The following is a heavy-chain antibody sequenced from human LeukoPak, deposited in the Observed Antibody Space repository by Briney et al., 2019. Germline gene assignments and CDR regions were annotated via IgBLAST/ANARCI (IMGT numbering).Heavy chain of an antibody. D-gene: IGHD3-22*01. CDR2: INHSGST. CDR3: ARKPVYYYDSSGYYPFDY. V-gene: IGHV4-34*01. Sequence: SETLSLTCAVYGGSFSGYYWSWIRQPPGKGLEWFGEINHSGSTNYNPSLKSRVTISVDTSKNQFSLKLSSVTAADTAVYYCARKPVYYYDSSGYYPFDYWGQGTLVTVSS. J-gene: IGHJ4*02. CDR1: GGSFSGYY.